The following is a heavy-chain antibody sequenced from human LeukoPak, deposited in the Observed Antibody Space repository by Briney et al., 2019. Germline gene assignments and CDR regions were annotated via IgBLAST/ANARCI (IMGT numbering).Heavy chain of an antibody. Sequence: SETLSLTCAVYGGSFSGYYWSWIRQPPGKGLEWIGEINHSGSTNYNPSLKSRVTISVDTSKNQFSLKLSSVTAADTAVYYCARGRSRGSGSYHRFDPWGQGTLVTVSS. D-gene: IGHD3-10*01. J-gene: IGHJ5*02. V-gene: IGHV4-34*01. CDR1: GGSFSGYY. CDR2: INHSGST. CDR3: ARGRSRGSGSYHRFDP.